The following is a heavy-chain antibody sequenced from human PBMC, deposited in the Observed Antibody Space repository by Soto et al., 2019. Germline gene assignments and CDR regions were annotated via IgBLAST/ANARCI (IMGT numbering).Heavy chain of an antibody. V-gene: IGHV1-8*01. Sequence: ASVKVSCKASGYTFTRYYINWVRQATGQGLEWMGWMNPNSGNTGYAQKFQGRVTMTRNTSISTAYMELSSLRSEDTAVYYCARFNWYGAFDIWGQGTMVTVSS. J-gene: IGHJ3*02. CDR1: GYTFTRYY. D-gene: IGHD6-13*01. CDR2: MNPNSGNT. CDR3: ARFNWYGAFDI.